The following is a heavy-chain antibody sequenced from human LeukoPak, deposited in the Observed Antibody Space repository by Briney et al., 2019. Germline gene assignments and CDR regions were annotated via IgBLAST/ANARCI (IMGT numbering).Heavy chain of an antibody. D-gene: IGHD4-11*01. CDR3: ARDNYAYYYGMDV. V-gene: IGHV3-23*01. J-gene: IGHJ6*02. CDR2: ISGSGGST. CDR1: GFTFSTYA. Sequence: GGSLRLSCEASGFTFSTYAMSWVRQAPGKGLEWVSAISGSGGSTYYADSVKGRFTISRDNSKNTLYLQMNSLRAEDTAVYYCARDNYAYYYGMDVWGQGTTVTVSS.